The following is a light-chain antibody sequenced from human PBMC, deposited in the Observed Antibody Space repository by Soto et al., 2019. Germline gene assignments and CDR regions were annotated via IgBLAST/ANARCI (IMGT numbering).Light chain of an antibody. V-gene: IGLV4-69*01. CDR3: QTWHTGIRV. Sequence: QPVLTQSPSASASLGASVKLTCTLSSGHSNYVIAWHQQQPEKGPRYLMKLNSDGSHSKGDGIPDRFSGSSSGAERYLTISSLQSEDEADYYCQTWHTGIRVFGGGTKVTVL. CDR2: LNSDGSH. J-gene: IGLJ2*01. CDR1: SGHSNYV.